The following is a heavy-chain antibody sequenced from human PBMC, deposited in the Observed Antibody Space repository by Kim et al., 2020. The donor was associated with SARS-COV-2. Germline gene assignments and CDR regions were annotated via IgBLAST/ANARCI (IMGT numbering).Heavy chain of an antibody. CDR2: IDPNSGAT. D-gene: IGHD3-22*01. CDR1: GYTFTGYY. Sequence: ASVKVSCKASGYTFTGYYMHWVRQAPGQGLEWMGWIDPNSGATNYAQMFQGRVTLTRDSSISTAYMELSRLTSDDTAVYYCAREEWDNHSGYPNWFDPWGQGTLVTVSS. CDR3: AREEWDNHSGYPNWFDP. J-gene: IGHJ5*02. V-gene: IGHV1-2*02.